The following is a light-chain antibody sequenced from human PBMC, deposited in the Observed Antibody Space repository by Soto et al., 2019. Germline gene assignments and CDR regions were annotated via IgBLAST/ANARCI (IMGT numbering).Light chain of an antibody. CDR1: SSDIGAYNS. Sequence: QSALTQPASVSGSPGQSITISCTGTSSDIGAYNSVSWYQQHPGKAPKLIVFQVSFRPSAVSDRFSGSKSDNTASLTISGLQTEDEADYYSLSYTASSTFVFGTGTKVTVL. CDR2: QVS. J-gene: IGLJ1*01. V-gene: IGLV2-14*01. CDR3: LSYTASSTFV.